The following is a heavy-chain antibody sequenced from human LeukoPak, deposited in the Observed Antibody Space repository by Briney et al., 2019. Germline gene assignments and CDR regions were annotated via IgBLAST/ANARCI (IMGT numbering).Heavy chain of an antibody. CDR3: ASRTPFRYYFDY. Sequence: KPSETLSLTRTVSGGPVSSASHYWSWIRQPPGKGLEWIGFGFYSGSTYYNPSLKSRVSISVDTSKNQFSLKLSSVTAADTAVYYCASRTPFRYYFDYWGQGTLVTVST. J-gene: IGHJ4*02. V-gene: IGHV4-61*01. D-gene: IGHD3-16*01. CDR1: GGPVSSASHY. CDR2: GFYSGST.